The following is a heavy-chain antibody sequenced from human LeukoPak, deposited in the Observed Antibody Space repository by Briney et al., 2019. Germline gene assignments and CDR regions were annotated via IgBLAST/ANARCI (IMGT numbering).Heavy chain of an antibody. CDR2: INTDSGGT. CDR1: GYSFNTYY. Sequence: ASVKVSCKASGYSFNTYYMNWVRQAPGQGLEWLGWINTDSGGTNYAQKFQGRVTVTRDSSISTAYMDLSRLTSDDTAMYYCAREAPYSNCPDYWGQGTLVTVSS. CDR3: AREAPYSNCPDY. J-gene: IGHJ4*02. V-gene: IGHV1-2*02. D-gene: IGHD6-13*01.